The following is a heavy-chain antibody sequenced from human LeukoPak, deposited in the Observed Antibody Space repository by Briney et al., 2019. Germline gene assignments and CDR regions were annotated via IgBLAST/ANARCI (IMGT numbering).Heavy chain of an antibody. CDR3: ARGLQWELHLPPGY. Sequence: GGSLRLSCAASGSTFSSYSMNWVRQAPGKGLEWVSYISSSSSTIYYADSVKGRFTISRDNAKNSLYLQMNSLRAEDTAVYYCARGLQWELHLPPGYWGQGTLVTVSS. D-gene: IGHD1-26*01. CDR1: GSTFSSYS. CDR2: ISSSSSTI. J-gene: IGHJ4*02. V-gene: IGHV3-48*01.